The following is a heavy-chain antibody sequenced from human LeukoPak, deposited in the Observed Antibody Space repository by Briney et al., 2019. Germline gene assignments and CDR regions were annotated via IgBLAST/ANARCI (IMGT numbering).Heavy chain of an antibody. CDR3: ARGGTITIFGVVRPNYFDY. D-gene: IGHD3-3*01. V-gene: IGHV1-18*01. J-gene: IGHJ4*02. CDR2: ISAYNGNT. CDR1: GYTFTSYG. Sequence: ASEKVSCKASGYTFTSYGISWVRQAPGQGLEWMGWISAYNGNTNYAQKLQGRVTMTTDTSTSTAYMELRSLRSDDTAVYYCARGGTITIFGVVRPNYFDYWGQGTLVTVSS.